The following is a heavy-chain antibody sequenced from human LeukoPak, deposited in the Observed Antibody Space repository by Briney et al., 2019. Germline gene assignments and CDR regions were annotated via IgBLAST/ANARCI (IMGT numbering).Heavy chain of an antibody. CDR1: GGSISSYY. CDR3: AREFTSCSGGSCYSVFGY. CDR2: IYYSGST. Sequence: NTSETLSLTCIVSGGSISSYYWSWIRQPPGKGLEWIGYIYYSGSTNYNPSLKSRVTISVDTSKNQFSLKLSSVTAADTAVYYCAREFTSCSGGSCYSVFGYWGQGTLVTVSS. D-gene: IGHD2-15*01. V-gene: IGHV4-59*01. J-gene: IGHJ4*02.